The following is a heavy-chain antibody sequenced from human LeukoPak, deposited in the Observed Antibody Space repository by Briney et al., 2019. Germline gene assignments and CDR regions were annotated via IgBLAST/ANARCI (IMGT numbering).Heavy chain of an antibody. V-gene: IGHV1-69*05. D-gene: IGHD2-21*02. J-gene: IGHJ1*01. CDR1: GGTFSSYA. Sequence: SVKVSCKASGGTFSSYAIGWVRQAPGQGLEWMGGIIPIFGTANYAQKFQGRVTITTDESMSTAYMELSSLRSEDTAVYYCARGLEYCGGDCLEYFQHWGQGTLVTVSS. CDR3: ARGLEYCGGDCLEYFQH. CDR2: IIPIFGTA.